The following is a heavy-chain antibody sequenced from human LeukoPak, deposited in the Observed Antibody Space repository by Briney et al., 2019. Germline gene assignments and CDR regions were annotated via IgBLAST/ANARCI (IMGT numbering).Heavy chain of an antibody. CDR1: GGSISSYY. V-gene: IGHV4-59*01. CDR3: ARDKRTYYYYYGMDV. Sequence: SETLSPTCTVSGGSISSYYWSWIRQPPGKGLEWIGYIYTSGSTNYNPSLKSRVTISVDTSKNQFSLKLSSVTAADTAVYYCARDKRTYYYYYGMDVWGQGTTVTVSS. CDR2: IYTSGST. J-gene: IGHJ6*02.